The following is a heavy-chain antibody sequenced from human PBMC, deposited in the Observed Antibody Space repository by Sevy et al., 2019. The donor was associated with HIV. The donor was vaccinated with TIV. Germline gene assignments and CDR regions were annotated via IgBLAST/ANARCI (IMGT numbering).Heavy chain of an antibody. J-gene: IGHJ6*02. Sequence: LRLSCAASGFTFSSYAMHWVRQAPGKGLEWVAVISYDGSNKYYADSVKGRFTISRDNSKNTLYLQMNSLRAEDTAVYYCAREQGWELPYYGMDVWGQGTTVTVSS. CDR3: AREQGWELPYYGMDV. D-gene: IGHD1-26*01. V-gene: IGHV3-30-3*01. CDR2: ISYDGSNK. CDR1: GFTFSSYA.